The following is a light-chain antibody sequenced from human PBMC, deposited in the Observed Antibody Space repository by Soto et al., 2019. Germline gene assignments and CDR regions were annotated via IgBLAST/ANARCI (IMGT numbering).Light chain of an antibody. CDR2: KVS. J-gene: IGKJ2*01. V-gene: IGKV2-30*01. CDR1: QSLVYSDGNTY. Sequence: DVVMTQSPLSLPVTLGQPASISCRSSQSLVYSDGNTYLNWFQQRPGQSPRRLIYKVSNRDSGVPDRFSRSGPGTDFTLKISRVEAEDVGVYYCMQGTHWPPAYTFGQGTKLEIK. CDR3: MQGTHWPPAYT.